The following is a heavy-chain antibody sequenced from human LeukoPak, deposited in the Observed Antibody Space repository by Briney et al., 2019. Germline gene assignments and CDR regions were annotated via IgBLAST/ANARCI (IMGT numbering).Heavy chain of an antibody. D-gene: IGHD3-16*01. CDR2: ISYDGSNK. CDR3: AREEGDSSFDY. CDR1: GFTFSSYA. J-gene: IGHJ4*02. V-gene: IGHV3-30-3*01. Sequence: GGSLRLSCAASGFTFSSYAMHWVRQAPGKGLEWVAVISYDGSNKYYADSVKGRFTISRDNSKNTLYLQMNSLRAEDTAVYYCAREEGDSSFDYWGLGTLVTVSS.